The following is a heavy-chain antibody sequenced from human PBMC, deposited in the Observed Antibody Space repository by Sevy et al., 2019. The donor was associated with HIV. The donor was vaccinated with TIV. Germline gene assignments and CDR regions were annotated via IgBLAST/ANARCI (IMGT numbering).Heavy chain of an antibody. V-gene: IGHV4-38-2*01. CDR2: IYQSGNT. CDR3: ASFCRPLIISGDVFEI. Sequence: SETLSLTCAVSAYSVSSAYSWGWIRQPPGKGLEWIGNIYQSGNTYYNPSLKSRVTISVDTSNNQFSLRLTSVTAADTAVYYCASFCRPLIISGDVFEIWGQGTMVTVS. CDR1: AYSVSSAYS. J-gene: IGHJ3*02. D-gene: IGHD3-10*01.